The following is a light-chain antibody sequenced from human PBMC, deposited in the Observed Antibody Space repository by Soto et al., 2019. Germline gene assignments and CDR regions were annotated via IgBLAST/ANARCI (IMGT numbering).Light chain of an antibody. CDR1: SGHSSYA. J-gene: IGLJ2*01. CDR2: LNSDGSH. V-gene: IGLV4-69*01. CDR3: QTWGSGTHVV. Sequence: QPVLTQSPSASASLGASVKLTCTLSSGHSSYAIAWHQQQPEKDPRYLMKLNSDGSHSKGDGIPDRFSGSSSGAERYLTISSLQSEDEADYYCQTWGSGTHVVFGGGTKLTVL.